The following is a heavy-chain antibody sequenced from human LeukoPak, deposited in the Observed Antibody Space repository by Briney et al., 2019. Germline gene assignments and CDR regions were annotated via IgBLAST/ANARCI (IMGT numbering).Heavy chain of an antibody. V-gene: IGHV3-21*01. CDR1: GFTFSDYT. D-gene: IGHD3-10*01. CDR2: ITGGDIYI. CDR3: ARDAPGGSGASDY. Sequence: GGSLRLSCAASGFTFSDYTMNWVRQAPGKGLEWISSITGGDIYIYYADSVKGRFTISRDNAKNSLYVQMDSLRAEDTAVYYCARDAPGGSGASDYWGRGTLVTVSS. J-gene: IGHJ4*02.